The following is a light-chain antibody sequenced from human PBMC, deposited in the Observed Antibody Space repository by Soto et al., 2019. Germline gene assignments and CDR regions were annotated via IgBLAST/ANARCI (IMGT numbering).Light chain of an antibody. V-gene: IGKV3-15*01. CDR2: GAS. CDR3: QRHNYWPS. CDR1: QSVGSN. J-gene: IGKJ2*01. Sequence: EIVMTQSPVTMSVSPGERATLSCRASQSVGSNLAWYQQKPGQAPSLLLYGASTRATGIPGRFSGSGSGTEFTLTITSLQSEDFAVYYCQRHNYWPSFGQGTKLEFK.